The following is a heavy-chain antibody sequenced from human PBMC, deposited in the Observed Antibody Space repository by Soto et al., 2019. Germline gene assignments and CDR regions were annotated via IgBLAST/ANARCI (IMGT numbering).Heavy chain of an antibody. CDR2: IIPIFGTA. D-gene: IGHD6-19*01. J-gene: IGHJ6*02. CDR1: GGTFSSYA. Sequence: QVQLVQSGAEVKKPGSSVKVSCKASGGTFSSYAISWVRQAPGQGLEWMGGIIPIFGTANYAQKFKGRVTITADEYTSTAYMELSSLSSEDTAVYYCAREYSSGWLHYYGMDVWGQGTTVTVSS. V-gene: IGHV1-69*12. CDR3: AREYSSGWLHYYGMDV.